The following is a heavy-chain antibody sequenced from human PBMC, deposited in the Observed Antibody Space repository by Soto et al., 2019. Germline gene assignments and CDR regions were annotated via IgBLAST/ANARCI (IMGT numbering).Heavy chain of an antibody. CDR1: GFSFSDYV. V-gene: IGHV3-23*01. D-gene: IGHD1-7*01. J-gene: IGHJ4*02. Sequence: PGGSLRLSCAASGFSFSDYVITWVRQAPGKGLEWVSGISGSGGNTYYADSVKGRFTISRDNSKNTLYLQMNRLRAEDTAVYYCAKVPYNSWNYLYFDYWGQGTLVTVSS. CDR3: AKVPYNSWNYLYFDY. CDR2: ISGSGGNT.